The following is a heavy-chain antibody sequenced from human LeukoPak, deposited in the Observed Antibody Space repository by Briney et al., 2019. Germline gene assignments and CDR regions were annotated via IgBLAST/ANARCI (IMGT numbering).Heavy chain of an antibody. V-gene: IGHV4-59*11. CDR1: GGSISSHY. Sequence: SETLSLTCTVSGGSISSHYWTWIRQSPVKGLECIGEISNSGSTSYNPSLKSRVTISVDTSKNQFSLKLSSVTAADTAVYYCGRDALVGYFSYYYMDVWGKGTTVTVSS. CDR3: GRDALVGYFSYYYMDV. D-gene: IGHD2-15*01. CDR2: ISNSGST. J-gene: IGHJ6*03.